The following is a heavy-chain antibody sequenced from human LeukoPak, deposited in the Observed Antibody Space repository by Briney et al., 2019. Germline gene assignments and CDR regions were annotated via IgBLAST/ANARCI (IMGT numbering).Heavy chain of an antibody. CDR2: ISSSSSTI. V-gene: IGHV3-48*01. J-gene: IGHJ4*02. CDR3: ARDLTYYYDSSGWDY. Sequence: GGSLRLSCEASGFTFSSYSMNWVRQAPGKGLEWVSYISSSSSTIYYADSVKGRFTISRDNAKNSLYLQMNSLRAEDTAVYYCARDLTYYYDSSGWDYWGQGTLVTVSS. D-gene: IGHD3-22*01. CDR1: GFTFSSYS.